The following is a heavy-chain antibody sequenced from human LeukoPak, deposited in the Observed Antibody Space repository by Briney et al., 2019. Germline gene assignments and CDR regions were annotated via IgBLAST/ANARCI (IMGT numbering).Heavy chain of an antibody. CDR2: ISSPSHGI. CDR3: VRDDDWLPEKRHGEY. J-gene: IGHJ4*02. CDR1: GFTFTSYS. Sequence: PGGSLRLSCVASGFTFTSYSMNWFRQPPGKGLEWVSWISSPSHGIYYADSVKGRFTASRDTARNSIYLQMNSLRDEDTAVYYCVRDDDWLPEKRHGEYWGQGTLVTVSS. V-gene: IGHV3-48*02. D-gene: IGHD5-24*01.